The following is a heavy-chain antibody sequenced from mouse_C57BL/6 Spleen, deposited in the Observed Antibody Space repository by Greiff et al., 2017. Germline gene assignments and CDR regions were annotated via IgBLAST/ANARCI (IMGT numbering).Heavy chain of an antibody. V-gene: IGHV1-74*01. Sequence: QVQLKQPGAELVKPGASVKVSCKASGYTFTSYWMHWVKQRPGQGLEWIGRIHPSDSDTNYNQKFKGKATLTVDKSSSTAYMQLSSLTSEDSAVYYCAISYYGSSYLYFDYWGQGTTRTVSS. CDR3: AISYYGSSYLYFDY. CDR1: GYTFTSYW. J-gene: IGHJ2*01. CDR2: IHPSDSDT. D-gene: IGHD1-1*01.